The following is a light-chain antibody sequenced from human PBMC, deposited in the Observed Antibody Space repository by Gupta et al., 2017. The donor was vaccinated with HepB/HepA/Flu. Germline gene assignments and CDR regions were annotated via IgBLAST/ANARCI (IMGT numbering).Light chain of an antibody. CDR2: LGS. CDR1: QSLLHSNGYNY. J-gene: IGKJ4*01. CDR3: MQALQTPLT. V-gene: IGKV2-28*01. Sequence: DIVMTPFPLPLPVTPGEPASISCRSSQSLLHSNGYNYLDWYLQKPGQSPQLLIYLGSNRASGVPDRFSGSGSGTDFTLKISRVEAEDVGVYYCMQALQTPLTFGGGTKVEIK.